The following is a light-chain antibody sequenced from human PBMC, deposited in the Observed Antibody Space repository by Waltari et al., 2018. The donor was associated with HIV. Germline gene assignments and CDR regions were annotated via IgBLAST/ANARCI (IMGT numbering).Light chain of an antibody. CDR2: DDS. CDR3: QVWDSGSDRVV. Sequence: SYVLTQPPSVSVAPGQTARITCGGNNIGSKSVHWYQQKAGQAPVLGVYDDSDRPSGISERFSGSNSGNTATLTISRVEAGDEADYYCQVWDSGSDRVVFGGGTKLTVL. V-gene: IGLV3-21*02. J-gene: IGLJ2*01. CDR1: NIGSKS.